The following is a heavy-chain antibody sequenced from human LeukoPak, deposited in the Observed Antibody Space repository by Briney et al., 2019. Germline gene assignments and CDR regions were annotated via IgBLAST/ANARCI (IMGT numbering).Heavy chain of an antibody. V-gene: IGHV3-23*01. CDR2: ISGSGGST. CDR1: GFTFSSYA. J-gene: IGHJ4*02. D-gene: IGHD6-6*01. CDR3: AKDLGSSSFARDY. Sequence: PGGSLRLSCAASGFTFSSYAMRWVRQAPGKGLEWVSAISGSGGSTYYADSVKGRFTISRDNSKNTLYLQMNSLRAEDTAVYYCAKDLGSSSFARDYWGQGTLVTVSS.